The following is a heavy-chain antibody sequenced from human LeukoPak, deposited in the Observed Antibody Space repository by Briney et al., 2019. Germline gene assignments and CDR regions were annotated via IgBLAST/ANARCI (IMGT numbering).Heavy chain of an antibody. CDR3: ARDLTSAWYGWDY. Sequence: GGSLRLSCAASGFTFSTYSMNWVRQAPGKGLEWVSYIYYADSVKGRFTISRDNAKNSLYLQMNSLRAEDTAVYYCARDLTSAWYGWDYWGQGTLVTVSS. CDR1: GFTFSTYS. CDR2: I. D-gene: IGHD6-19*01. J-gene: IGHJ4*02. V-gene: IGHV3-48*01.